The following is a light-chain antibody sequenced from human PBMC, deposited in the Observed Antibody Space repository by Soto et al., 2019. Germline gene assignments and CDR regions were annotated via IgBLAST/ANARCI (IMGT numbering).Light chain of an antibody. CDR1: QSVLYSSNNKNY. V-gene: IGKV4-1*01. CDR2: WAS. CDR3: QQYYSTPKFT. J-gene: IGKJ3*01. Sequence: DIVMTQSPDSLAVSLGERATINCKSSQSVLYSSNNKNYLAWYQQKPGQPPKLLIYWASTRESGVPDRFSGSGSGTDFTLTISSLQAEDVAVYYCQQYYSTPKFTFGPGTKVD.